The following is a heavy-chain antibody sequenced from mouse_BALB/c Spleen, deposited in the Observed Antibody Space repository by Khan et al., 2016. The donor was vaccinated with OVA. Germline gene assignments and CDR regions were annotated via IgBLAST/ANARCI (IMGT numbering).Heavy chain of an antibody. D-gene: IGHD2-3*01. V-gene: IGHV1S137*01. Sequence: QVQLKESGPELVRPGVSVKISCKGSGYTFTDYAMYWVKQSHAKSLEWIGLISTYSGSTNYNQKFKGKVTMTVDKSSSAAYMELARLTSEDSAIYYCGKPAYDGYYDYWGQGSTLTVSS. CDR1: GYTFTDYA. CDR3: GKPAYDGYYDY. CDR2: ISTYSGST. J-gene: IGHJ2*01.